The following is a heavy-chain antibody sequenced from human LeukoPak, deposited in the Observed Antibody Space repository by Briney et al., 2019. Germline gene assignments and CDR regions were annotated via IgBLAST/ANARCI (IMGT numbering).Heavy chain of an antibody. D-gene: IGHD1-26*01. J-gene: IGHJ4*02. Sequence: PSETLSLTCTVSGGSISSYYWSWLRQPPGKGLEWIGYIYYSGSTNYNPSLKSRVTISVDTSKNQFSLKLSSVTAADTAVYYCARWSGSYYGVFDYWGQGTLVTVSS. CDR3: ARWSGSYYGVFDY. CDR2: IYYSGST. V-gene: IGHV4-59*08. CDR1: GGSISSYY.